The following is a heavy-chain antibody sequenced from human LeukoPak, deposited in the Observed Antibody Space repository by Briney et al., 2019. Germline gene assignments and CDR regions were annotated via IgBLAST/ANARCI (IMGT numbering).Heavy chain of an antibody. J-gene: IGHJ4*02. CDR1: GFTFSSYA. CDR3: AKGIYDSSGYYFDC. CDR2: ISGSGGST. V-gene: IGHV3-23*01. D-gene: IGHD3-22*01. Sequence: GGSLRLSCAASGFTFSSYAMSWVRQAPGKGLEWVSAISGSGGSTYYADSVKGRFTISRDNAKNSLYLQMNSLRAEDTALYYCAKGIYDSSGYYFDCWGQGTLVTVSS.